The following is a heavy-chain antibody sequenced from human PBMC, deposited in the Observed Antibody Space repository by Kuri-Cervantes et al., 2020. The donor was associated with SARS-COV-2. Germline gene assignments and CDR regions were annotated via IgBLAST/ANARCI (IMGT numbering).Heavy chain of an antibody. J-gene: IGHJ5*02. CDR3: ARHPNYDILTGYLKRNNWFDP. Sequence: GESLKISCKGSGYSFTSYWIGWVRQMPGKGLEWMGIIYPGDSDTRYSPSFQGQVTISADKSISTAYLQWSSLKASDTAMYYSARHPNYDILTGYLKRNNWFDPWGQGTLVTVSS. CDR1: GYSFTSYW. V-gene: IGHV5-51*01. D-gene: IGHD3-9*01. CDR2: IYPGDSDT.